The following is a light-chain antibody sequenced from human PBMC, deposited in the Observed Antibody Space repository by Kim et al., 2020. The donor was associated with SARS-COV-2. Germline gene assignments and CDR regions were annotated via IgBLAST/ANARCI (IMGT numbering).Light chain of an antibody. V-gene: IGLV2-14*03. Sequence: PGQSITISCTGTSSVVGSYNYVSWYQQHPGKAPKLIIYDVTKRPSGASDRFSGSKSDNTASLTISGLQAEDEADFYCSSYTSNTIVFGTGTKVTVL. CDR2: DVT. CDR3: SSYTSNTIV. CDR1: SSVVGSYNY. J-gene: IGLJ1*01.